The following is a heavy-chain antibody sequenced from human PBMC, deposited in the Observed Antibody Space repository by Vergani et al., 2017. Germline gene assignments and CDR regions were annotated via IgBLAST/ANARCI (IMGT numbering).Heavy chain of an antibody. J-gene: IGHJ6*03. CDR3: AKDGVGITMIVVVLYYYMDV. CDR2: ISYDGSNK. CDR1: GFTFSSYG. V-gene: IGHV3-30*18. D-gene: IGHD3-22*01. Sequence: VQLVESGGGLVQPGGSLRLSCAASGFTFSSYGMHWVRQAPGKGLEWVAVISYDGSNKYYADSVKGRFTISRDNSKNTLYLQMNSLRAEDTAVYYCAKDGVGITMIVVVLYYYMDVWGKGTTVTVSS.